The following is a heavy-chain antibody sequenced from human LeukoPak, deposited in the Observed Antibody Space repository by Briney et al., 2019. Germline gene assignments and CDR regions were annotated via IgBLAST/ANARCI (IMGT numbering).Heavy chain of an antibody. D-gene: IGHD3-3*01. J-gene: IGHJ6*02. CDR3: ARSDDFRSSYGMDV. Sequence: GASVKVSCKASGYTFTSYGISWVRQAPGQGLEWMGWISAYNGNTNYAQKLQGRVTMTTDTSTSTAYMELRSLRSDDTAVYYCARSDDFRSSYGMDVWGQGTTVTVSS. V-gene: IGHV1-18*01. CDR2: ISAYNGNT. CDR1: GYTFTSYG.